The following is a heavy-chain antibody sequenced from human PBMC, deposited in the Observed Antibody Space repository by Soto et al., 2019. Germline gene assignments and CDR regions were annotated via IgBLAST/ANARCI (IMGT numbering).Heavy chain of an antibody. CDR1: GGSFSGYY. CDR2: INHSGST. CDR3: ARDRDSYYYGSGAYQNYYYYGMDV. J-gene: IGHJ6*02. D-gene: IGHD3-10*01. Sequence: SETLSLTCAVYGGSFSGYYWSWIRQPPGKGLKRPGEINHSGSTHHNPSLKSRVTISVDTSKNQFSLKLSSVTAADTAVYYCARDRDSYYYGSGAYQNYYYYGMDVWGQGTTVTVSS. V-gene: IGHV4-34*01.